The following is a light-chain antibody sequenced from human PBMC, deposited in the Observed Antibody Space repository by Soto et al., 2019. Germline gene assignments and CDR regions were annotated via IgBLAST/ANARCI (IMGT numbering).Light chain of an antibody. CDR1: SGSIANNY. Sequence: NFMLTQPHSVSESPGKTLSISCTRSSGSIANNYVQWYQQRPGSAPTTEIYENNQRLSGVPDRFSGSTDGSSNSASLTISGLQTEDEADYYCQSYDSDFVVFGGGTKVTVL. CDR2: ENN. V-gene: IGLV6-57*04. J-gene: IGLJ2*01. CDR3: QSYDSDFVV.